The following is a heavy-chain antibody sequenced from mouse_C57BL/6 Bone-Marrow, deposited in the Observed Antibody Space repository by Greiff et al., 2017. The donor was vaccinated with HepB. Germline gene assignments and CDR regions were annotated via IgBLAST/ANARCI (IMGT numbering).Heavy chain of an antibody. CDR2: ISDGGSYT. CDR1: GFTFSSYA. CDR3: ASPLPSLCAY. D-gene: IGHD5-1*01. J-gene: IGHJ3*01. Sequence: EVKVVESGGGLVKPGGSLKLSCAASGFTFSSYAMSWVRQTPEKRLEWVATISDGGSYTYYPDNVKGRFTISRDNAKNNLYLQMSHLKSEDTAMYYCASPLPSLCAYWGQGTLVTVSA. V-gene: IGHV5-4*03.